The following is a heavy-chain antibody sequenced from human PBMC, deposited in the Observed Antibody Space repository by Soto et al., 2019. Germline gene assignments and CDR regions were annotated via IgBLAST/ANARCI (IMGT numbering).Heavy chain of an antibody. CDR3: AHRLGYCSGGSCYRPGYYYYYMDV. V-gene: IGHV2-5*02. J-gene: IGHJ6*03. CDR1: GFSLSTSGVG. D-gene: IGHD2-15*01. Sequence: SGPTLVNPTQTLTLTCTFSGFSLSTSGVGVGWIRQPPGKALEWLALIYWDDDKRYSPSLKSRLTITKDTSKNQVVLTMTNMDPVDTATYYCAHRLGYCSGGSCYRPGYYYYYMDVWGKGTTVTVSS. CDR2: IYWDDDK.